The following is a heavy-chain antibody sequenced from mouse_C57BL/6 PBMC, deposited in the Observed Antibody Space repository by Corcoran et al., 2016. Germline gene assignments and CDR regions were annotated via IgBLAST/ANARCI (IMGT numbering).Heavy chain of an antibody. CDR2: IYPRDGST. D-gene: IGHD1-1*01. CDR3: ARDYYGSRLYFDY. CDR1: GYTFTSYD. V-gene: IGHV1-85*01. Sequence: QVQLQQSGPELVKPGASVKLSCKASGYTFTSYDINWVKQRPGQGLEWIGWIYPRDGSTKYNEKFKGKATLTVDTSSSTAYMELHSLTSEDSAVYFCARDYYGSRLYFDYWGQGTTLTVSS. J-gene: IGHJ2*01.